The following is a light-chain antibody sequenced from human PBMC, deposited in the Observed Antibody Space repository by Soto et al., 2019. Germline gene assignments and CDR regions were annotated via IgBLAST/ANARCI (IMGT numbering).Light chain of an antibody. CDR1: SSDVGGYKY. CDR2: EVS. CDR3: SSYAGSNIDYV. Sequence: QSVLTQPPSASGSPGQSVTISRTGTSSDVGGYKYVSWYQQHPGKVPKPMIYEVSKRPSGVPDRFSGSKSGNTASLTVSGLQAEDEADYYCSSYAGSNIDYVFGTGTKVTVL. V-gene: IGLV2-8*01. J-gene: IGLJ1*01.